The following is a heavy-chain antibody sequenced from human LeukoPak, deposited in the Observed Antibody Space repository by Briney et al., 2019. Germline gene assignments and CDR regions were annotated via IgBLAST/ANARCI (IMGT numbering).Heavy chain of an antibody. CDR3: AREGRGYSYAFEY. D-gene: IGHD5-18*01. CDR1: GFTFSNYW. CDR2: INSDGSST. J-gene: IGHJ4*02. Sequence: GGSLRLSCAASGFTFSNYWMHWVRQAPGKGLVWVSRINSDGSSTTYADSVKGRFTISRDNGQNTLYLQMNSLRAEDTAVYYCAREGRGYSYAFEYWGQGTLVNVSS. V-gene: IGHV3-74*01.